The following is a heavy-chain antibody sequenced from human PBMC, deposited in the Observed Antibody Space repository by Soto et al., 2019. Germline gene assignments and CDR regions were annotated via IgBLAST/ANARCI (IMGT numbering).Heavy chain of an antibody. CDR1: VFTFSSYA. CDR3: ALRGYSYELDY. CDR2: IRGNGDPP. J-gene: IGHJ4*02. Sequence: GGFLRLSCSASVFTFSSYAMHGVRQAPGKGLKYVSGIRGNGDPPFYADSVKGRFTISRDNSKTTLYLQMNSLRDEDKAVSYCALRGYSYELDYWGQGT. D-gene: IGHD5-18*01. V-gene: IGHV3-64*04.